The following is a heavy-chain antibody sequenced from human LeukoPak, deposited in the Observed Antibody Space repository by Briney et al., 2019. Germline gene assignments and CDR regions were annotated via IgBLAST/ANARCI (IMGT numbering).Heavy chain of an antibody. CDR2: ISYDGTDK. CDR1: GITFSSYG. CDR3: ARARSGDGFNLDY. J-gene: IGHJ4*02. D-gene: IGHD5-24*01. Sequence: GRSLRLSCAASGITFSSYGMHWVRQAPGKGLEWVAVISYDGTDKYYADSVKGRFTISRDNSKNTLYLQMNSLRAEDTAVYFCARARSGDGFNLDYWGQGTLVTVSS. V-gene: IGHV3-33*08.